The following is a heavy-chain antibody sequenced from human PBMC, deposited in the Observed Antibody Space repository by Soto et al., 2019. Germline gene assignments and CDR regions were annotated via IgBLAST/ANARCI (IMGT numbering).Heavy chain of an antibody. CDR2: FDPEDGET. CDR1: GYTLTELS. J-gene: IGHJ5*02. CDR3: ARDRFLEPQKDNWLDP. V-gene: IGHV1-24*01. D-gene: IGHD1-1*01. Sequence: ASVKVSCKVSGYTLTELSMHWVRQAPGKGLEWMGGFDPEDGETIYAQKFQGRVTMTEDTSTSTAYMELSSLRSEDTAVYYCARDRFLEPQKDNWLDPWGQGTLVTVSS.